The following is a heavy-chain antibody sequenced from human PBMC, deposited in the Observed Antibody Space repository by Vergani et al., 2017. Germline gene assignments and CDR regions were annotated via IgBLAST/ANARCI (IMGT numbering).Heavy chain of an antibody. Sequence: QVQLVESGGGVVQPGTSLRLSCVVSGFALNRHAMYWVRQAPGKGLEWVVGISFDGTNEYYTDLVKGRFTISRDIAKNTLYLQVRSLRREDTGVYHCVRDRGLCAGGRCYTEAWDYWGQGTPVTVSS. CDR3: VRDRGLCAGGRCYTEAWDY. CDR2: ISFDGTNE. J-gene: IGHJ4*02. V-gene: IGHV3-30-3*01. D-gene: IGHD2-2*02. CDR1: GFALNRHA.